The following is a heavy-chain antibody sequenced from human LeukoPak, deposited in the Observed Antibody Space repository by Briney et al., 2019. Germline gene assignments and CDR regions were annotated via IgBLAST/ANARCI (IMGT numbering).Heavy chain of an antibody. V-gene: IGHV3-30*03. Sequence: PGGSLRLSCAASGFTFSSYGMHWVRQAPGKGLEWVAVISYDGSNKYYADSVKGRFTISRDNSKNTLYLQMNSLRAEDTAVYYCARTQYYDILTGYFDYWGQGTLVTVSS. CDR2: ISYDGSNK. D-gene: IGHD3-9*01. J-gene: IGHJ4*02. CDR1: GFTFSSYG. CDR3: ARTQYYDILTGYFDY.